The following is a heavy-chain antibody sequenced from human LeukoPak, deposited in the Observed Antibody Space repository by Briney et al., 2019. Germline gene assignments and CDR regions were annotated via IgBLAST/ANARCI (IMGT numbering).Heavy chain of an antibody. V-gene: IGHV3-53*01. CDR1: GFTVSNNF. J-gene: IGHJ4*02. CDR3: ARGRVTYSGYDFPYYFDY. D-gene: IGHD5-12*01. Sequence: GGSLRLSCAASGFTVSNNFMSWVRQAPGKGLEWVSVIHSGGTTYYSDSVTGRFTISRDNSRNTLYLQMNSLRAEDTAVYYCARGRVTYSGYDFPYYFDYWGQGTLVTASS. CDR2: IHSGGTT.